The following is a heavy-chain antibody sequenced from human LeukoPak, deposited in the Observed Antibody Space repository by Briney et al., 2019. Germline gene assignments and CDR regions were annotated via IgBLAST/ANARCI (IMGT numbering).Heavy chain of an antibody. V-gene: IGHV3-33*01. CDR3: AREGRANTFFDY. Sequence: PGGSLRLSCAASGFTFSTYTMHWVRQAPGKGLEWVAVIWYDGSRKHYADSVKDRSTISRDGSMNTVYLQMNSLRVEDTAVYYCAREGRANTFFDYWGQGTPVTVSS. J-gene: IGHJ4*02. CDR2: IWYDGSRK. CDR1: GFTFSTYT. D-gene: IGHD3-16*01.